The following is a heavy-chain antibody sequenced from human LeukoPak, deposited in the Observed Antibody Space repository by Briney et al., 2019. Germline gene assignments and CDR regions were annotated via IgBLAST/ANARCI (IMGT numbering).Heavy chain of an antibody. CDR3: ASLPVGDTTFDY. CDR2: IYYSGNT. J-gene: IGHJ4*02. D-gene: IGHD1-26*01. CDR1: GGSISSGDYY. V-gene: IGHV4-61*08. Sequence: PSETLSLTCTVSGGSISSGDYYWSWIRQPPGKGLEWIGYIYYSGNTNYNSSLKSRVTISIHTSRNQFSLKLSSVTAADTAVYYCASLPVGDTTFDYWGQGTLVTVSS.